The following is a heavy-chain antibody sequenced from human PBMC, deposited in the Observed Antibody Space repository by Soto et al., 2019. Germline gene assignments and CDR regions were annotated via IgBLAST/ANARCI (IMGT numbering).Heavy chain of an antibody. CDR1: GGSISSYY. CDR3: AREYSSSQTVNWFDP. CDR2: IYYSGST. D-gene: IGHD6-6*01. J-gene: IGHJ5*02. Sequence: PSETLSLTCTVSGGSISSYYWSWIRPPPGKGLEWIGYIYYSGSTNYNPSLKSRVTISVDTSKNQFSLKLSSVSAADTAVYYCAREYSSSQTVNWFDPWGQGTLVTVSS. V-gene: IGHV4-59*01.